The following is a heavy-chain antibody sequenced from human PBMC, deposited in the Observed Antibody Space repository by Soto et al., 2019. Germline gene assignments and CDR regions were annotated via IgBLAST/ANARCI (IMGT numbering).Heavy chain of an antibody. Sequence: PGESLKISCKASGFNFIGYWIGWVRQMPGKGLEWMGVIYPGDSDTRYSPSFQGQVTISVDTSISTTYLQWTRLKASATAMYYCARRYRGGMTKARFDFWGQGTLVTVSS. D-gene: IGHD3-10*01. CDR2: IYPGDSDT. V-gene: IGHV5-51*01. CDR3: ARRYRGGMTKARFDF. CDR1: GFNFIGYW. J-gene: IGHJ4*02.